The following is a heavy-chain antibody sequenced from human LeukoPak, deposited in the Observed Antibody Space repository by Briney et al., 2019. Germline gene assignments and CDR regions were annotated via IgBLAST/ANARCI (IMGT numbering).Heavy chain of an antibody. CDR1: GGSFSGYF. J-gene: IGHJ4*02. V-gene: IGHV4-34*01. CDR2: ISAGGNS. Sequence: SETLSLTCAVYGGSFSGYFWTWIRQSPGKGLEWIGEISAGGNSNENPSLKSRVTISVDRSKNQFSLKLSSVTAADTAVYYCARELRGDYATFDYWGQGTLVTVSS. D-gene: IGHD4-17*01. CDR3: ARELRGDYATFDY.